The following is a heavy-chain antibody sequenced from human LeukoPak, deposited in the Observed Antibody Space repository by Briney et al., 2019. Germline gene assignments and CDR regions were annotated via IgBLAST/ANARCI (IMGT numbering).Heavy chain of an antibody. V-gene: IGHV4-30-2*01. Sequence: SETLSLTCTVSGGSVSSGSYYWSWIRQPPGKGLEWIGYIYHSGSTYYNPSLKSRVTISVDRSKNQFSLKLSSVTAAVTAVYYCARGSYDNAPGDAFDIWGQGTMVTVSS. D-gene: IGHD3-22*01. CDR1: GGSVSSGSYY. CDR2: IYHSGST. CDR3: ARGSYDNAPGDAFDI. J-gene: IGHJ3*02.